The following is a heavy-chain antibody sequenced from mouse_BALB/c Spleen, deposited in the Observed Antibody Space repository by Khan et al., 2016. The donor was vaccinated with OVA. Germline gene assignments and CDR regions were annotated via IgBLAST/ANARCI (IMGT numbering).Heavy chain of an antibody. CDR2: INTYTGEP. Sequence: INRVTHDTGKGLKWMGWINTYTGEPTYADDFKGRFAFSLETSASTAYLQINNLKNEDTATYFCARPPYFSYVMVFWGQGTSITVSS. J-gene: IGHJ4*01. CDR3: ARPPYFSYVMVF. D-gene: IGHD2-10*01. V-gene: IGHV9-3-1*01.